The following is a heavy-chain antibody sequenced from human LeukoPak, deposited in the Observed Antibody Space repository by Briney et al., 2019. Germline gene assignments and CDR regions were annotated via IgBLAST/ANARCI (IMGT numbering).Heavy chain of an antibody. V-gene: IGHV4-59*01. Sequence: PPETLSLTCTVSGGSISSYYWSWIRQPPGKGLVWIGYIYYSGSTNYNPSLKSRVTISVDTSKNQFSLKLSSVTAADTAVYYCARTLEAATHSSSWPTLLDYWGQGTLVTVSS. D-gene: IGHD6-13*01. CDR3: ARTLEAATHSSSWPTLLDY. J-gene: IGHJ4*02. CDR2: IYYSGST. CDR1: GGSISSYY.